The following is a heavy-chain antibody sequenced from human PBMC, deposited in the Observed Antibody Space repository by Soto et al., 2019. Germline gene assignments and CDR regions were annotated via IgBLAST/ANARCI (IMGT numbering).Heavy chain of an antibody. D-gene: IGHD3-10*01. CDR1: GYTFTHYG. Sequence: QVQLVQSGAEVRKPGASVKVSCKASGYTFTHYGISWVRQAPGQGLAWMGWISAFNGNTKYVENFQDRVTMTTDTSTNTSYLELRSLRSDDTAMYYCARVYGSGSYIAFDIWCQGTMVTVSS. CDR2: ISAFNGNT. J-gene: IGHJ3*02. V-gene: IGHV1-18*01. CDR3: ARVYGSGSYIAFDI.